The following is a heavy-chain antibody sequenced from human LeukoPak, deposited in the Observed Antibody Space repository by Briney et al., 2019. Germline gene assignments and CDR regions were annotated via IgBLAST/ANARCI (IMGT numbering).Heavy chain of an antibody. CDR3: ARLTYDSSGYYEA. V-gene: IGHV3-53*04. CDR1: GFTVSSNY. Sequence: GSLRLSCAASGFTVSSNYMSWVRQAPGKGLEWVSVIYSGGSTHYADSVKGRFTISRHNSKNTLYLQMNSLRAEDTAVYYRARLTYDSSGYYEAWGQGTLVTVSS. D-gene: IGHD3-22*01. J-gene: IGHJ5*02. CDR2: IYSGGST.